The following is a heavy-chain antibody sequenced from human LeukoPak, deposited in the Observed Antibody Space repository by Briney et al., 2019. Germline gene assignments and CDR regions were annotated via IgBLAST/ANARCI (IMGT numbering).Heavy chain of an antibody. D-gene: IGHD2-21*02. V-gene: IGHV4-59*01. CDR1: GGSISSYY. CDR2: NYYSGST. Sequence: SETLSLTCTVSGGSISSYYWSWIRQPPGKGLEWIGYNYYSGSTNYNPSLKSRVTISVDTSKNQFSLKLNSVTAADTAVYYCAGMTAEEYFQHWGQGTLVTVSS. J-gene: IGHJ1*01. CDR3: AGMTAEEYFQH.